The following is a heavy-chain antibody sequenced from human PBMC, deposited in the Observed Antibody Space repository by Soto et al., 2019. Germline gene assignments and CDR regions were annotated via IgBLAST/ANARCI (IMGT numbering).Heavy chain of an antibody. V-gene: IGHV3-11*01. CDR2: SSSSGSTI. Sequence: GGSLRLSCAASGFTFSDYYMSWIRQAPGKGLEWVSYSSSSGSTIYYADSVKGRFTISRDNAKNSLYLQMNSLRAEDTAAYYCARDGHFCCGGSCYHDYYYYGTYVWGQGTPVTVSS. J-gene: IGHJ6*02. CDR1: GFTFSDYY. CDR3: ARDGHFCCGGSCYHDYYYYGTYV. D-gene: IGHD2-15*01.